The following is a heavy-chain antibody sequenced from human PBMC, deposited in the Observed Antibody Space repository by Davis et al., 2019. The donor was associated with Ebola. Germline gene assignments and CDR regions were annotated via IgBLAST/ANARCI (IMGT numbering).Heavy chain of an antibody. V-gene: IGHV3-30*03. CDR3: ARIYGGTTITD. Sequence: PGGSLRLSCAAFGFSFGTYGMHWVRQAPGKGLEWVGYMSYGGSHTSSIDSVKGRFTISRDNSKNTLYLQMQSLRPDDTAVYYCARIYGGTTITDWGQGTQVTVSS. D-gene: IGHD5-24*01. CDR2: MSYGGSHT. CDR1: GFSFGTYG. J-gene: IGHJ4*02.